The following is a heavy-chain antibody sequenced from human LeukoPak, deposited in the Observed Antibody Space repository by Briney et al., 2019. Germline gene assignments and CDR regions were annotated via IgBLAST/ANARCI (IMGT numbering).Heavy chain of an antibody. CDR2: ISGSGGST. D-gene: IGHD3-3*01. CDR1: GFTFSSYV. J-gene: IGHJ4*02. Sequence: GGSLRLSCAASGFTFSSYVMSWVRQAPGKGLEWVSAISGSGGSTYYADSVKGRFTISRDNSKNTLYLQMNSLRAEDTAVYYCAKEGDYDFWSGSSFDYWGQGTLVTVSS. CDR3: AKEGDYDFWSGSSFDY. V-gene: IGHV3-23*01.